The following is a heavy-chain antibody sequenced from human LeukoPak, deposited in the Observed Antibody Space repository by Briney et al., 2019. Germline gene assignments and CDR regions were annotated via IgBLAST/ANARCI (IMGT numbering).Heavy chain of an antibody. CDR2: IRSKAYGGTT. J-gene: IGHJ3*02. D-gene: IGHD2-2*01. CDR3: TRDRYCSSTSCYVVATFDI. Sequence: PGRSLRLSCTASGFTFGDYAMSWFRQAPGKGLEWVGFIRSKAYGGTTEYAASVKGRFTISRDDSKSIAYLQMNSLKTEDTAVYYCTRDRYCSSTSCYVVATFDIWGQGTMVTVSS. CDR1: GFTFGDYA. V-gene: IGHV3-49*03.